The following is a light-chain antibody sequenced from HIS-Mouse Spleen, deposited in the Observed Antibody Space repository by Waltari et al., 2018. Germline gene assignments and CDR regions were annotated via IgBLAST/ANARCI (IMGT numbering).Light chain of an antibody. CDR3: QSYDSSLSGSE. Sequence: QSVLTQPPSVSGAPGQRVTIPCTGSSPNIRAGYDVHWYQQLPGTAPKLLIYGNSNRPSGVPDRFSGSKSGTSASLAITGLQAEDEADYYCQSYDSSLSGSEFGGGTKLTVL. J-gene: IGLJ2*01. CDR1: SPNIRAGYD. V-gene: IGLV1-40*01. CDR2: GNS.